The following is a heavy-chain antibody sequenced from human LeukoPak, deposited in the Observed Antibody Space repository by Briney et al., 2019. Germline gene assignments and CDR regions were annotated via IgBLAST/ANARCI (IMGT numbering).Heavy chain of an antibody. D-gene: IGHD5-12*01. Sequence: SETLSLTCTVSGGSISSSGYYWGWIRQPPGKGLEWIGSIYYSGSTYYNPSLKSRVTISVDTSKNQFSLKLSSVTAADTAVYYCARLYSGYDRFDYWGQGTLVTVSS. J-gene: IGHJ4*02. CDR3: ARLYSGYDRFDY. V-gene: IGHV4-39*01. CDR1: GGSISSSGYY. CDR2: IYYSGST.